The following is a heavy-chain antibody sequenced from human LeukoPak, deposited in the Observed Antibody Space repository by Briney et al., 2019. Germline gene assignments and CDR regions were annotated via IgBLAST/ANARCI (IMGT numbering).Heavy chain of an antibody. V-gene: IGHV1-2*02. CDR3: ARDRPYSSSSPWNWFDP. D-gene: IGHD6-6*01. CDR1: GYTFTGYY. J-gene: IGHJ5*02. CDR2: INPNSGGT. Sequence: ASVKVSCKASGYTFTGYYMHWVRQAPGQGLEWMGWINPNSGGTNYAQKFQGRVTMTRDTSISTAYMELSRLRSDDTAVYYCARDRPYSSSSPWNWFDPWGQGTLVTVSS.